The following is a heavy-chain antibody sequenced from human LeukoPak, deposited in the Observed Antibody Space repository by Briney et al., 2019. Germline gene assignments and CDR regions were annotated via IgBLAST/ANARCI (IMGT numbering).Heavy chain of an antibody. CDR2: ISAYNGNT. CDR3: ARKSGVPVTNWFDP. Sequence: ASVKVSCKASGYTFTSYGISWVRQAPGQGLEWMGWISAYNGNTNYAQKLQGRVTMTTDTSTSTAYMELRSLRSDDTAVYYCARKSGVPVTNWFDPWGQGTLVTVSS. V-gene: IGHV1-18*04. D-gene: IGHD2-2*01. J-gene: IGHJ5*02. CDR1: GYTFTSYG.